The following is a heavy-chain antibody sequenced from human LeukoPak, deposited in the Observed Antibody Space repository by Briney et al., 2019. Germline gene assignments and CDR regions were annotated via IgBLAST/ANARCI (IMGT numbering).Heavy chain of an antibody. Sequence: PGGSLRLSCAASGFTFSSYSMNWVRQAPGKGLEWVSSISSSSSYIYYADSVKGRFTISRDNAKNSLYLQMNSLRAEDTAVYYCARGSPRFKNPPDAFDIWGQGTMVTVSS. D-gene: IGHD1-14*01. V-gene: IGHV3-21*01. J-gene: IGHJ3*02. CDR3: ARGSPRFKNPPDAFDI. CDR1: GFTFSSYS. CDR2: ISSSSSYI.